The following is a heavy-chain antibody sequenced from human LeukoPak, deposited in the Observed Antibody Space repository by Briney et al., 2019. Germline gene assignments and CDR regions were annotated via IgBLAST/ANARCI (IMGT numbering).Heavy chain of an antibody. Sequence: SETLSLTCSVSGDSISSFYWIWIRQSPGRGLEWIGNIHYSGSSIYNPSLRSRVTMSIDTSKKQFFLKLRSVTAADTAVYYCVLAPNSNWFDFWGQGTLVTVSS. D-gene: IGHD2-15*01. CDR3: VLAPNSNWFDF. V-gene: IGHV4-59*08. CDR1: GDSISSFY. J-gene: IGHJ4*02. CDR2: IHYSGSS.